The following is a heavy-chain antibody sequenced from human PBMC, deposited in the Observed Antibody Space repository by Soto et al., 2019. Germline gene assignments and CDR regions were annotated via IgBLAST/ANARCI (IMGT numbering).Heavy chain of an antibody. CDR2: IIPILGIA. V-gene: IGHV1-69*04. D-gene: IGHD2-2*01. CDR1: GGTLSRYT. J-gene: IGHJ6*03. Sequence: GASVKVSCKASGGTLSRYTISWVRQAPGQRLEWMGRIIPILGIANYAQKFQGRVTITADKSTSTAYMELSSLRSEGTAVYYCARDPVVVPAARYYYYMDVWGKGTTVTVSS. CDR3: ARDPVVVPAARYYYYMDV.